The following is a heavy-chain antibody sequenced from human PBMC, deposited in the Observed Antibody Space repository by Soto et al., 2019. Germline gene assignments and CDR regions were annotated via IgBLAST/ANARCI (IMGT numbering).Heavy chain of an antibody. V-gene: IGHV1-24*01. Sequence: EASVKVSCKVSGYTLTELSMHWVRQAPGKGLEWMGGFDPEDGETIYAQKFQGRVTMTEDTSTDTAYMELSSLRSEDTAVYYCATAMTYSSSWFWFDPWGQGTLVTVSS. D-gene: IGHD6-13*01. J-gene: IGHJ5*02. CDR3: ATAMTYSSSWFWFDP. CDR2: FDPEDGET. CDR1: GYTLTELS.